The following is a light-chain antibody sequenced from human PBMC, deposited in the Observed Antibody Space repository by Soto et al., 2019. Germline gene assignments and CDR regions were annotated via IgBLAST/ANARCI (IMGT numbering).Light chain of an antibody. CDR1: QSLLHSNGYNY. V-gene: IGKV2-28*01. Sequence: DIVMTQSPLSLPVTPGEPASISCRSSQSLLHSNGYNYLDWYLQKPGQSPQLLIYLGSNRASGVPDRFSGSGSGTDFTLKISRVEAEDVGVYYCMQALKTPITFGEGKRLEXK. CDR3: MQALKTPIT. J-gene: IGKJ5*01. CDR2: LGS.